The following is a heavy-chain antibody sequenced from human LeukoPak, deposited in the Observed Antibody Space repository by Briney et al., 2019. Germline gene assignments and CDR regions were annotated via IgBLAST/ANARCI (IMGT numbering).Heavy chain of an antibody. CDR3: ARDRYYYGSGSYYNL. Sequence: SVKVSCKASGGTFSSYAISWVRQAPGQGLEWMGGIIPIFGTANYAQKFQGRVTITADESTGTAYMELSSLRSEDTAVYYCARDRYYYGSGSYYNLWGQGTLVTVSS. D-gene: IGHD3-10*01. J-gene: IGHJ5*02. CDR1: GGTFSSYA. V-gene: IGHV1-69*01. CDR2: IIPIFGTA.